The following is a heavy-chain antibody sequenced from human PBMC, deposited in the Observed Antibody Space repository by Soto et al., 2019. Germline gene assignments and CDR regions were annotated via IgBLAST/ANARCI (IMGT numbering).Heavy chain of an antibody. CDR3: SGGVGDAV. Sequence: DEPLVESGGGLVQPGGSLRLSCAVSGFTFRRDWMNWVRQAPGKGLEWVAHTNQDGTEKYYVDSVKGRFTIFRDNAKNSLYLQMNSLRVEDTAVYYCSGGVGDAVWGQGTLVTVSS. D-gene: IGHD1-26*01. J-gene: IGHJ4*02. V-gene: IGHV3-7*04. CDR1: GFTFRRDW. CDR2: TNQDGTEK.